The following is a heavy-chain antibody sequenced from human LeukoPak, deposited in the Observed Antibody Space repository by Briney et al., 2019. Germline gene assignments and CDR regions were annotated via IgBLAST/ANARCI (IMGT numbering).Heavy chain of an antibody. V-gene: IGHV1-18*01. Sequence: ASVKVSCKASGYTFTNYGITWMRQAPGQGLEGMGWINTYNGNTNYAQKLQGRDTITTDTSTSTAYMELRSLRSDDTAVFYCARDLVDGVGAPGAYWGQGALVTVSS. CDR3: ARDLVDGVGAPGAY. CDR1: GYTFTNYG. J-gene: IGHJ4*02. CDR2: INTYNGNT. D-gene: IGHD1-26*01.